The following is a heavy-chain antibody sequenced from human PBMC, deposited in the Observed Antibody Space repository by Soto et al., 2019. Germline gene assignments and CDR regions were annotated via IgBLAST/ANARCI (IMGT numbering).Heavy chain of an antibody. J-gene: IGHJ4*02. Sequence: SETLSLTCTVFGGSIISDDYYWTWIRQPPGKGLEWLGRIHYSGTTYYNPSLRGRLTMSMDSSRNQFSLRLTSVTAADTAMYYCARATAYCGRTTCYPFDYWGQGALVTVSS. CDR3: ARATAYCGRTTCYPFDY. D-gene: IGHD2-2*01. V-gene: IGHV4-30-4*01. CDR2: IHYSGTT. CDR1: GGSIISDDYY.